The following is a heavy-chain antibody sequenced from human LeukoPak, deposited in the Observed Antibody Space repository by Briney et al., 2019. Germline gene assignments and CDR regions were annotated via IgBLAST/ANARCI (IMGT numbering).Heavy chain of an antibody. J-gene: IGHJ4*02. V-gene: IGHV4-34*01. CDR1: CGFFSGYY. Sequence: KPSETPSPTFAFECGFFSGYYWGGIRQPPGKGLGWIGEINHSGSTHYNPSLKSRVTISVDTSKNQFSLKLSSVTAAHTAVYFCARGGGEMATIGDDYWGQGTLVTVSS. D-gene: IGHD5-24*01. CDR3: ARGGGEMATIGDDY. CDR2: INHSGST.